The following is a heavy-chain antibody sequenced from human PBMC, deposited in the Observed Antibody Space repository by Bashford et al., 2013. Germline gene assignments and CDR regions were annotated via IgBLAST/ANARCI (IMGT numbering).Heavy chain of an antibody. V-gene: IGHV1-69*04. D-gene: IGHD2-2*01. CDR3: AREHCSSTSCYGSFDY. Sequence: SVKVSCKASGGTFSSYAISWVRQAPGQGLEWMGRIIPILGIANYAQKFQGRVTITADKSTSTAYMELSSLRSEDTAVYYCAREHCSSTSCYGSFDYWGQGTLVTVSS. J-gene: IGHJ4*02. CDR2: IIPILGIA. CDR1: GGTFSSYA.